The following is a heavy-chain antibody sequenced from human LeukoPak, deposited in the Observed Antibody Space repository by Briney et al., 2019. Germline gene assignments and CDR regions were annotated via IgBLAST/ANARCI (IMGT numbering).Heavy chain of an antibody. J-gene: IGHJ4*02. V-gene: IGHV3-23*01. CDR3: ARAGALRPDY. CDR2: ISGSGGNT. CDR1: GFTFSSHG. Sequence: SGGSLRLSCAASGFTFSSHGMNWVRQAPGKGLEWVSGISGSGGNTYYADSVKGRFTISRDNSKNTLFLQMYSLRAEDTAVYYCARAGALRPDYWGQGTLVTVSS.